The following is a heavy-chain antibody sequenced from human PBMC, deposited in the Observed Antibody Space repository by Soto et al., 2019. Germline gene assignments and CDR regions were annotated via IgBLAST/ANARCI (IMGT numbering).Heavy chain of an antibody. CDR1: GYTFTSYY. D-gene: IGHD3-10*01. Sequence: QVQLVQSGAEVKKPGASVKVSCKASGYTFTSYYMHWVRQAPGQGLEWMGIINPSGGSTSYAQKFHGSVTMTRDTSTSTVYMELSSLRSEATAVYYCARDLWPSHVFLLAQGYWGQGTLVTVSS. J-gene: IGHJ4*02. CDR3: ARDLWPSHVFLLAQGY. CDR2: INPSGGST. V-gene: IGHV1-46*01.